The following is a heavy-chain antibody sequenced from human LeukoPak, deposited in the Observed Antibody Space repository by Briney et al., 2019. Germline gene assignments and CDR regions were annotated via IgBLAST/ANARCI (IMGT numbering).Heavy chain of an antibody. Sequence: SLRVSGAGSEWTFNSYGMYGGRRAPGMSLEAVTVISYDGSNKYYEDSVKGRFTISRDNSKNTLYLQMNSLRAEDTAVYYCAKDDEGYSYGYGDYWGQGTLVTVSS. D-gene: IGHD5-18*01. V-gene: IGHV3-30*18. CDR2: ISYDGSNK. CDR1: EWTFNSYG. J-gene: IGHJ4*02. CDR3: AKDDEGYSYGYGDY.